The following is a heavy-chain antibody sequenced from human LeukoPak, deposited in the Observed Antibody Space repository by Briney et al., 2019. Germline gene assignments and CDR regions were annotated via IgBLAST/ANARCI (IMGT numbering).Heavy chain of an antibody. CDR1: GFTFSDYY. D-gene: IGHD3-22*01. V-gene: IGHV3-11*04. CDR2: INGSGSII. J-gene: IGHJ4*02. CDR3: ASSEGGYYYDGLDY. Sequence: GGSLRLSCAASGFTFSDYYMGWIRQAPGKGLEWLSYINGSGSIIFYADSVKGRFTISRDNSKNTLYLQMNSLRAEDTAVYYCASSEGGYYYDGLDYWGQGTLVTVSS.